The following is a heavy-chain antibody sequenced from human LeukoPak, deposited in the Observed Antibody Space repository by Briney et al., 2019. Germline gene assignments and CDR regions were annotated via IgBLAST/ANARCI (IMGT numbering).Heavy chain of an antibody. CDR2: INHSGST. Sequence: SETLSLTCAVYGGSFSGYYWSWIRQPPGKGLEWIGEINHSGSTNYNPSLKSRVTISVDTSKNQFSLKLSSVTAADTAVYYCAADSSGYYRTAFDYWAREPWSPSPQ. D-gene: IGHD3-22*01. CDR1: GGSFSGYY. V-gene: IGHV4-34*01. CDR3: AADSSGYYRTAFDY. J-gene: IGHJ4*02.